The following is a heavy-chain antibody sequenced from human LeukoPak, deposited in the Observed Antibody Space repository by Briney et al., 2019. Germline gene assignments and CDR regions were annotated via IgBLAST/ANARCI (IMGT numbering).Heavy chain of an antibody. V-gene: IGHV3-72*01. J-gene: IGHJ2*01. Sequence: GGSLRLSCAASGLTFSDHYMDWVRQAPGKGLEWVGRVRNKANSYITMYAASVKGRFTISRNDSENSLYLQMNSLKTEDTAVYYCGRIRGSYLHWYFDLWGRCTLVTVSS. D-gene: IGHD1-26*01. CDR2: VRNKANSYIT. CDR1: GLTFSDHY. CDR3: GRIRGSYLHWYFDL.